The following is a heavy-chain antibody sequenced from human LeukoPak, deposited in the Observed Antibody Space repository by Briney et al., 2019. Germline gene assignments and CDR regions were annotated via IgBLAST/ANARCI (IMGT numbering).Heavy chain of an antibody. CDR1: GDSISGYY. Sequence: PSETLSLTCTVSGDSISGYYWSWIRQPPGKGLEWIGYIYHSGSTNYNPSLKSRVTISLDTSKNQFSLKLRSVTAADTAVYYCARVAGAEIDYWGQGTLVTVSS. CDR3: ARVAGAEIDY. J-gene: IGHJ4*02. CDR2: IYHSGST. V-gene: IGHV4-59*08. D-gene: IGHD3-10*01.